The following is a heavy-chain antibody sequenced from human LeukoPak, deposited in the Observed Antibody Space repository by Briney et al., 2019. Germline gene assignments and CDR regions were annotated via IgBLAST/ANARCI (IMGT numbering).Heavy chain of an antibody. V-gene: IGHV5-51*01. Sequence: GESLKISCKGSGYSFTSYWIGWVRQMPGKGLEWMGIIYPGDSDTRYSPSFQGQVTISADKSISTAYLQWSSPKASDTAVYYCARHSYCSSTTCYYYYGMDVWGQGTTVTVSS. CDR3: ARHSYCSSTTCYYYYGMDV. CDR1: GYSFTSYW. CDR2: IYPGDSDT. J-gene: IGHJ6*02. D-gene: IGHD2-2*01.